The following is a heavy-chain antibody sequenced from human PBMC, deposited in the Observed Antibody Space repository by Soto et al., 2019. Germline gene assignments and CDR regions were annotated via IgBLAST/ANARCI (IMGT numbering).Heavy chain of an antibody. CDR3: ARGGWSLGS. D-gene: IGHD3-22*01. CDR2: IYYTGST. V-gene: IGHV4-59*01. J-gene: IGHJ4*02. Sequence: QVPLQESGPRLVKPSEPLSLTCNVSSGSMNNKYWSWIRPPPGKGLAWIGCIYYTGSTNYHPSLKSRVSMSVDTSKNRFSLNLRSVTAADTDVYFCARGGWSLGSWGQGTLVTVAS. CDR1: SGSMNNKY.